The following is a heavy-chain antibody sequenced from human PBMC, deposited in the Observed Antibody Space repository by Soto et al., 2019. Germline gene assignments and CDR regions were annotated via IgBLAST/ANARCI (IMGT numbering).Heavy chain of an antibody. CDR3: ARCSLVVIPVPGFDP. V-gene: IGHV4-31*03. CDR2: IYYNGNT. CDR1: GGSINSGGYY. Sequence: SETLSLTCTVSGGSINSGGYYWSWIRQHAGRGLEWIGYIYYNGNTYYNPSLKSRVTVSADTSKNQFSLNVRSVTAADTAVYYCARCSLVVIPVPGFDPWGQGTLVTVSS. D-gene: IGHD2-15*01. J-gene: IGHJ5*02.